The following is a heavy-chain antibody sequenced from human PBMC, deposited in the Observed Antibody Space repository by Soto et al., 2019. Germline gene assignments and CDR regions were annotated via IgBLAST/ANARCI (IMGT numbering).Heavy chain of an antibody. V-gene: IGHV4-59*01. CDR3: ARDRGSHYDSSGYSYYYYYYGMDV. D-gene: IGHD3-22*01. J-gene: IGHJ6*02. Sequence: SETLSLTCTVSGGSISSYYWSWIRQPPGKGLEWIGYIYYSGSTNYNPSLKSRVTISVDTSKNQFSLKLSSVTAADTAVYYCARDRGSHYDSSGYSYYYYYYGMDVWGQGTTVTVSS. CDR2: IYYSGST. CDR1: GGSISSYY.